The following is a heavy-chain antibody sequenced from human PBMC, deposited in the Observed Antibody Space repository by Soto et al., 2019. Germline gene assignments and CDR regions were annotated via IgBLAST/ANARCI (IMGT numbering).Heavy chain of an antibody. J-gene: IGHJ4*02. CDR3: EDVVDAGLTYYFDY. CDR2: FYWADDK. V-gene: IGHV2-5*02. Sequence: ITLKESGPTLVKPTQTLTLTCTFSGFSLSTSAVGVGWIRQPPGKALEWLAFFYWADDKRYSPSLKSSHTITRDTAKTEVVLGMTNMDPVDTTIYYCEDVVDAGLTYYFDYWGQGTLVAVAS. CDR1: GFSLSTSAVG. D-gene: IGHD2-15*01.